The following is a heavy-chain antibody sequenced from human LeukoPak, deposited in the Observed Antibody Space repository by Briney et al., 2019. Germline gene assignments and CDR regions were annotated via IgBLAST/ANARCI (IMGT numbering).Heavy chain of an antibody. CDR3: ARAHSGSYQYYYYYYMDV. J-gene: IGHJ6*03. CDR2: ISSSGSTI. D-gene: IGHD1-26*01. CDR1: GFTFSSYE. V-gene: IGHV3-48*03. Sequence: GGSLRLSCAASGFTFSSYEMNWVRQAPGKGLEWVSYISSSGSTIYYADSVKGRFTISRDNAKNSLYLQMNSLGAEDTAVYYCARAHSGSYQYYYYYYMDVWGKGTTVTISS.